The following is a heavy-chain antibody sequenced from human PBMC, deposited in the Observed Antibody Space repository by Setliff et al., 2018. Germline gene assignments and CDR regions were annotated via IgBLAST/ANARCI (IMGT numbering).Heavy chain of an antibody. CDR1: GGSISSSSYY. Sequence: SETLSLTCTVSGGSISSSSYYWGWIRQPPGKGLEWIGYIYHSGGTSYNPSLKSRVTISVDTSKNQFSLNLSSVTAADTAVYYCARGQATSSRSSLVYWGQGILVTVSS. CDR3: ARGQATSSRSSLVY. J-gene: IGHJ4*02. CDR2: IYHSGGT. V-gene: IGHV4-61*05. D-gene: IGHD6-6*01.